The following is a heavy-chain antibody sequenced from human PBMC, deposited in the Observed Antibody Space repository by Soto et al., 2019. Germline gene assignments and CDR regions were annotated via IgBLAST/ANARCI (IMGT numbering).Heavy chain of an antibody. D-gene: IGHD2-2*01. CDR2: INHSGST. Sequence: SETLSLTCAVYGGSFSGYYWSWIRQPPGKGLEWIGEINHSGSTNYNPSLKSRVTISVDTSKNQFSLKLSSVTAADTAVYYCARGLGDIVVVPAATDYYYYMDVWGKGTTVTVSS. J-gene: IGHJ6*03. CDR1: GGSFSGYY. CDR3: ARGLGDIVVVPAATDYYYYMDV. V-gene: IGHV4-34*01.